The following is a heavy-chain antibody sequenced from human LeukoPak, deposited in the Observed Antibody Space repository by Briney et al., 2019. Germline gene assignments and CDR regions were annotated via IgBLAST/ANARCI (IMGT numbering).Heavy chain of an antibody. CDR1: GFTVSSNY. CDR3: ARGSYGDYQPSPYYGMDV. D-gene: IGHD4-17*01. V-gene: IGHV3-53*01. J-gene: IGHJ6*02. Sequence: PGGSLRLSCAASGFTVSSNYMSWVRQAPGKGLEWVSVIYSGGSTYYADSVKGRFTISRDNSKNTLYLQMNSLRAEDTAVYYCARGSYGDYQPSPYYGMDVWGQGTTVTVSS. CDR2: IYSGGST.